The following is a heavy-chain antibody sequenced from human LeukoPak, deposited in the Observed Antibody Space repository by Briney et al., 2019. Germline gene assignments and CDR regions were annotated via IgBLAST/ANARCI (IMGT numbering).Heavy chain of an antibody. Sequence: GGPLRLSCAASGFTFSNDWMHWVRQAPGKGLVWVSRINPGGTTTTYADSVKGRFTISRDNARKTLYLQMNSLRVEDTAVYYCARGRGGTYQYWGQGSLVTVSS. J-gene: IGHJ4*02. D-gene: IGHD1-26*01. V-gene: IGHV3-74*01. CDR2: INPGGTTT. CDR1: GFTFSNDW. CDR3: ARGRGGTYQY.